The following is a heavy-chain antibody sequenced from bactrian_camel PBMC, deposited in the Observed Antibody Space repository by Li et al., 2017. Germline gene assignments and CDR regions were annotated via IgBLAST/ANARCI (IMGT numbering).Heavy chain of an antibody. J-gene: IGHJ7*01. CDR2: IYSDGSKT. CDR1: GFTFSNYG. D-gene: IGHD7*01. Sequence: HVQLVESGGGLVQPGESLRLSCAASGFTFSNYGMSWVRHAPGKGLEWVSGIYSDGSKTYYLDSVKGRFTISRDNAKSTLYLQLNSLKTVDTAMYYCAKNRVKLVSPIGNYGLDYWGNGTQVTVS. V-gene: IGHV3S7*01.